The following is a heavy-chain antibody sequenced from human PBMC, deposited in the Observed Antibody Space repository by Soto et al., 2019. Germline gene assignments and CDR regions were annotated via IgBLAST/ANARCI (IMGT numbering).Heavy chain of an antibody. J-gene: IGHJ5*02. Sequence: SETLSLTCTVSGGSVSSGSYYWSWIRQPPGKGLEWIGYIYYSGSTNYNPSLKSRVTISVDTSTSTAYMELSSLRSEDTAVYYCARDRRSSSWPHESSWGQGTLVTVSS. D-gene: IGHD6-13*01. V-gene: IGHV4-61*01. CDR2: IYYSGST. CDR1: GGSVSSGSYY. CDR3: ARDRRSSSWPHESS.